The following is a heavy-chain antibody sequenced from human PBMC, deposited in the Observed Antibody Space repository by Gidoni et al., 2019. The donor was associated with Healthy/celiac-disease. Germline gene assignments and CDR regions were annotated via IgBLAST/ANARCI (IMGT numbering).Heavy chain of an antibody. V-gene: IGHV4-4*02. D-gene: IGHD2-2*01. Sequence: QVQLQESGPGLVKPSGTLSLTCAVSGGSISRSNWWSWVRQPPGKGLEWIGEIYHSGSTNYNPSLKSRVTISVDKSKNQFSLKLSSVTAADTAVYYCAKKEGYCSSTSCYYYYGMDVWGQGTTVTVSS. CDR3: AKKEGYCSSTSCYYYYGMDV. CDR1: GGSISRSNW. J-gene: IGHJ6*02. CDR2: IYHSGST.